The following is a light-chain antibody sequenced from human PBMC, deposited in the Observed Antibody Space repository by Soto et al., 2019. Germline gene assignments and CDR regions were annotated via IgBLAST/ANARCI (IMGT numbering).Light chain of an antibody. J-gene: IGKJ1*01. CDR3: QQSYITPWT. V-gene: IGKV1-39*01. CDR2: AAS. Sequence: DIQMTQSPSSLSASVGDRVTITCRASQSIRNFLNRYQQKPGKAPKVLIYAASSLQSGVPSRFSGSGSGTDFTLTISSLQPEDFATYYCQQSYITPWTFGQGTKVDIK. CDR1: QSIRNF.